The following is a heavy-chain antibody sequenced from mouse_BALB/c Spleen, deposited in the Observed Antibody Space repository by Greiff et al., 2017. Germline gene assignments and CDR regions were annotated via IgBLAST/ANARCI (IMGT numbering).Heavy chain of an antibody. V-gene: IGHV1S81*02. CDR1: GYTFTSYW. J-gene: IGHJ1*01. CDR3: ARRDYPGYFDG. CDR2: INPSNGRT. Sequence: QVQLQQPGAELVKPGASVKLSCKASGYTFTSYWMHWVKQRPGQGLEWIGEINPSNGRTNYNEKFKSKATLTVDKSSSTAYMQLSSLTSEDSAVDYCARRDYPGYFDGWGAGTRVTGAS. D-gene: IGHD1-1*02.